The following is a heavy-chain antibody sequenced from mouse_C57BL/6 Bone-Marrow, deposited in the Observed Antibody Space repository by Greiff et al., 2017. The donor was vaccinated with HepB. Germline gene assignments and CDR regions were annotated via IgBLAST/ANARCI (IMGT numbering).Heavy chain of an antibody. D-gene: IGHD1-1*01. J-gene: IGHJ2*01. CDR1: GFNIKDDY. V-gene: IGHV14-4*01. Sequence: EVQLQQSGAELVRPGASVKLSCTASGFNIKDDYMHWVKQRPEQGLEWIGWIDPENGDTEYASKFQGKATITADTSSNTAYLQLSSLTSEDTAVYYCTTLYYYGSSPYYFDDWGQGTTLTVSS. CDR3: TTLYYYGSSPYYFDD. CDR2: IDPENGDT.